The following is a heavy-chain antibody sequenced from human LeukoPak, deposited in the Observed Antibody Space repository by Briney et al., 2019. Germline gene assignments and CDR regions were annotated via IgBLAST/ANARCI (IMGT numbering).Heavy chain of an antibody. D-gene: IGHD5-12*01. J-gene: IGHJ4*02. CDR2: ISWNSGSI. CDR3: AREFKGYA. Sequence: GRSLRLSCAASGFTFDDYAMHWVRQAPGKGLEWVSGISWNSGSIGYADSVKGRFTISRDNAKNSLYLQMNSLRAEDTAVYYCAREFKGYAWGQGTLVTVSS. CDR1: GFTFDDYA. V-gene: IGHV3-9*01.